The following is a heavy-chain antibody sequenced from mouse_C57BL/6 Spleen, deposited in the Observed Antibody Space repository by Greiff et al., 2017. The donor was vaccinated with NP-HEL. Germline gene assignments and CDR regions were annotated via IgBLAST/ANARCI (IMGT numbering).Heavy chain of an antibody. CDR2: ISYDGSN. V-gene: IGHV3-6*01. CDR1: GYSITSGYY. J-gene: IGHJ3*01. CDR3: ARRDSSGYEGFAY. Sequence: ESGPGLVKPSQSLSLTCSVTGYSITSGYYWNWIRQFPGNKLEWMGYISYDGSNNYNPSLKNRISITRDTSKNQFFLKLNSVTTEDTATYYCARRDSSGYEGFAYWGQGTLVTVSA. D-gene: IGHD3-2*02.